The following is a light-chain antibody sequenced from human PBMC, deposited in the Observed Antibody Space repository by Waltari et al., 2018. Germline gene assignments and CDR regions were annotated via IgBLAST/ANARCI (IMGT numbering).Light chain of an antibody. Sequence: QAGLTQPPSVSKGLRQTATLTCTGNSNNVGNQGAAWLQQHQGHPPKLLSYRNNNRPSGISERLSASRSGTTASLTITGLQPEDEADYYCSAWDSSLSDWVFGGGTKLTVL. CDR1: SNNVGNQG. CDR2: RNN. CDR3: SAWDSSLSDWV. J-gene: IGLJ3*02. V-gene: IGLV10-54*01.